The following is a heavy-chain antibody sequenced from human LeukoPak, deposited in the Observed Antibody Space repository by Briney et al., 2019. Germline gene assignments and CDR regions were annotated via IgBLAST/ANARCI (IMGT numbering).Heavy chain of an antibody. V-gene: IGHV4-39*02. D-gene: IGHD3-22*01. CDR1: GGSISSSSYY. CDR2: IYYSGST. J-gene: IGHJ4*02. CDR3: AREYYYDSSGYRY. Sequence: PSETLSLTCTVSGGSISSSSYYWGWIRQPPGKGLEWIGSIYYSGSTYYNPSLKSRVTISVDTSKNQFSLKLSSVTAADTAVYYCAREYYYDSSGYRYWGQGTPVTVSS.